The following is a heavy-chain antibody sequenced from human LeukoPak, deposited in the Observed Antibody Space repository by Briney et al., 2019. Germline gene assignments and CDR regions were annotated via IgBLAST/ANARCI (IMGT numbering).Heavy chain of an antibody. Sequence: GGSLRLSCAASGFTFSIYAMSWVRQAPGKGLEWVSAISGSGGSTYYTDSVKGRFTISRDNSKSTLDLQMNSLRAEDTAVYYCATSRTVVTSHFDYWGQGTLVTVSS. V-gene: IGHV3-23*01. J-gene: IGHJ4*02. D-gene: IGHD4-23*01. CDR2: ISGSGGST. CDR3: ATSRTVVTSHFDY. CDR1: GFTFSIYA.